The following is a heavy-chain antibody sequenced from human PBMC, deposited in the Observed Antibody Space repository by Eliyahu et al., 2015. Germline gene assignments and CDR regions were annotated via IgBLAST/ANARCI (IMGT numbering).Heavy chain of an antibody. CDR1: GGSISGFY. D-gene: IGHD3/OR15-3a*01. Sequence: QVQLQESGPGLVKPSETLSLTCTVSGGSISGFYWSWIRQRPGKGLEWIGHIDRSGRADYNPSLNSRATISVDMSDNQLALRLSSVTAADTAVYYCARNLFRGSWTRVAFDYWGQGILVTVSS. J-gene: IGHJ4*02. V-gene: IGHV4-59*01. CDR2: IDRSGRA. CDR3: ARNLFRGSWTRVAFDY.